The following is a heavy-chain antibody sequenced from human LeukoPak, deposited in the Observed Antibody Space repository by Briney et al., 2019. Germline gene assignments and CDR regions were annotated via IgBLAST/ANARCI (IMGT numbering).Heavy chain of an antibody. CDR3: ATTSGYFYY. V-gene: IGHV1-2*06. CDR1: GYTFTGYY. J-gene: IGHJ4*02. Sequence: ASVKVSCKASGYTFTGYYMHWVRQAPGQGLEWMGRINPSSGDTNYAQNFQGRVTMTRDTSISTAYMELSRLRSDDTAVYYCATTSGYFYYWGQGTLVTVSS. CDR2: INPSSGDT. D-gene: IGHD1-26*01.